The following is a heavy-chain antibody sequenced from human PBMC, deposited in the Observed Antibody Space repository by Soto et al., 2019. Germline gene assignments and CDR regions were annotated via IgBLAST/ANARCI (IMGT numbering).Heavy chain of an antibody. D-gene: IGHD3-3*01. V-gene: IGHV3-33*01. CDR3: ARDNYDFWSGYYSPVRGEAFDI. Sequence: QVQLVESGGGVVQPGRSLRLSCAASGFTFSSYGMHWVRQAPGKGLEWVAVIWYDGSNKYYADSVKGRFTISRDNSKNTLYLQMNSLRAEDTAVYYCARDNYDFWSGYYSPVRGEAFDIWGQGTMVTVSS. CDR2: IWYDGSNK. J-gene: IGHJ3*02. CDR1: GFTFSSYG.